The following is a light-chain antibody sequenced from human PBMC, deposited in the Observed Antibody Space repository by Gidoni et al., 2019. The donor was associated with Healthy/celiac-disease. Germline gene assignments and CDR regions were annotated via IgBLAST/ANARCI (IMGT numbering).Light chain of an antibody. CDR2: KAS. CDR3: QQYNSYLFT. Sequence: DNQMTQAPSTLSASVGDRVTITCRAIQSISSWLTWYQQKPGKAPKLLIYKASSLESGVPSRFSGSGSGTEFTLTISSLQPDDFATYYCQQYNSYLFTFGPGTKVDIK. CDR1: QSISSW. J-gene: IGKJ3*01. V-gene: IGKV1-5*03.